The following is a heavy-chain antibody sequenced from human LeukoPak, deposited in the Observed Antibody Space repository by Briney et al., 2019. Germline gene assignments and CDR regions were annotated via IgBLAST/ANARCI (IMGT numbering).Heavy chain of an antibody. CDR3: ASDSVVVVAATYYYYYYGMDV. CDR1: GYTFTGYY. D-gene: IGHD2-15*01. V-gene: IGHV1-2*02. Sequence: ASVKVSCKASGYTFTGYYMHWVRQAPGQGLERMGWINPNSGGTNYAQKFQGRVTMTRDTSISTAYMELSRLRSDDTAVYYCASDSVVVVAATYYYYYYGMDVWGQGTTVTVSS. J-gene: IGHJ6*02. CDR2: INPNSGGT.